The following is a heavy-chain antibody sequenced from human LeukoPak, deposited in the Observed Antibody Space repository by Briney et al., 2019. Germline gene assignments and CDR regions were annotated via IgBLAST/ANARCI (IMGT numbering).Heavy chain of an antibody. J-gene: IGHJ4*02. CDR3: ARGILGGYDYYFDY. V-gene: IGHV4-61*02. CDR2: IYTSGST. CDR1: GGSISSSSYY. Sequence: PSETLSLTCTVSGGSISSSSYYWSWIRQPAGKGLEWIGRIYTSGSTNYNPSLKSRVTISVDTSKNQFSLKLSSVTAADTAVYYCARGILGGYDYYFDYWGQGTLVTVSS. D-gene: IGHD5-12*01.